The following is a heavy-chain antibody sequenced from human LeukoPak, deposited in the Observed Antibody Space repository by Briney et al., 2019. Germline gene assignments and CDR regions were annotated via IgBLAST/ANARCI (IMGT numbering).Heavy chain of an antibody. CDR3: AKARYTWGTDRSRYSSFDH. D-gene: IGHD3-16*02. Sequence: GGSLRLSCAASGLVFSNYDMHWVRQAPGKGLEWVAFIRYDGTKKYYADSVKGRFTTSRDNSRDTLSLVMTNLTAEDTAVYYCAKARYTWGTDRSRYSSFDHWGQGTRVTVSS. J-gene: IGHJ5*02. CDR1: GLVFSNYD. CDR2: IRYDGTKK. V-gene: IGHV3-30*02.